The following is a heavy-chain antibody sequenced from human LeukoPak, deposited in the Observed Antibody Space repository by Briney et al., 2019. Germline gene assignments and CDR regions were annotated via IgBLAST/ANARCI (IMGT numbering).Heavy chain of an antibody. V-gene: IGHV1-69*05. J-gene: IGHJ4*02. D-gene: IGHD3-16*01. CDR3: ARASFIWGLGDY. Sequence: SVNVSYKASRGTFNIYAIRWVRQARGQGREGGGGIIPIFGTANYAQKFQGRVTITTDESTSTAYMELSSLRSEDTAVYYCARASFIWGLGDYWGQGTLVTVSS. CDR1: RGTFNIYA. CDR2: IIPIFGTA.